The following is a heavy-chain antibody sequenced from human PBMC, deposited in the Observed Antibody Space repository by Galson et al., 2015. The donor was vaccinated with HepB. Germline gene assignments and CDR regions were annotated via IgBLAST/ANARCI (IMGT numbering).Heavy chain of an antibody. V-gene: IGHV5-10-1*01. CDR2: VDPSDSYT. Sequence: QSGAEVKKPGEPQRISCKGSGYSFTSYWFSCVRQMSAKGLERMGRVDPSDSYTNYSPSFQGHVTISADKSISTAYLQWSSLKASDTAMYYCERHNKEGIAGRRRTSLTYYYRYSDMVVWGQEATVAVYS. D-gene: IGHD6-13*01. J-gene: IGHJ6*01. CDR3: ERHNKEGIAGRRRTSLTYYYRYSDMVV. CDR1: GYSFTSYW.